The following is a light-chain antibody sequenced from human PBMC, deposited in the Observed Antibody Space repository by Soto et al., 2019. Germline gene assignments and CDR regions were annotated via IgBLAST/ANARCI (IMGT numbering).Light chain of an antibody. CDR3: CSYTGSNTWV. CDR1: NGDVGTYEY. V-gene: IGLV2-14*01. Sequence: QSVLTQPASVSGSPGQSITISCTGTNGDVGTYEYVSWYQQHPGKAPKLMISEVSNRPSGVSNRFSGSKFGNTASLTVSGLQAEDEADYYCCSYTGSNTWVFGGGTKLTVL. J-gene: IGLJ3*02. CDR2: EVS.